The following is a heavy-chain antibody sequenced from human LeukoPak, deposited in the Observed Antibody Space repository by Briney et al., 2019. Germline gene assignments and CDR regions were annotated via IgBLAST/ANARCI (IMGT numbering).Heavy chain of an antibody. V-gene: IGHV4-61*02. CDR1: GGSISSGSYY. J-gene: IGHJ4*02. D-gene: IGHD2-15*01. CDR3: ARGSEILDY. Sequence: SETLSLTCTVSGGSISSGSYYWSWIPQPAGKGLEWIGRIYTSGSTNYIPSLKSRVTISVDTSKNQFSLKLSSVTAADTAVYYCARGSEILDYWGQGTLVTVSS. CDR2: IYTSGST.